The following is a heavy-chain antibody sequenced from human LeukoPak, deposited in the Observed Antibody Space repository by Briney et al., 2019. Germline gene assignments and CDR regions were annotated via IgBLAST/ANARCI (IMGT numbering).Heavy chain of an antibody. D-gene: IGHD3-22*01. Sequence: SETLSLTCTVSGGSISSGGYYWSWIRQHPGKGLEWIGYIYYSGSTYYNPSLKSRVTISVDTSKNQFSLKLSSVTAADTAVYYCARDSRSSGYYVSNYYYGMDVWGQGTTVTVSS. J-gene: IGHJ6*02. CDR3: ARDSRSSGYYVSNYYYGMDV. CDR1: GGSISSGGYY. V-gene: IGHV4-31*03. CDR2: IYYSGST.